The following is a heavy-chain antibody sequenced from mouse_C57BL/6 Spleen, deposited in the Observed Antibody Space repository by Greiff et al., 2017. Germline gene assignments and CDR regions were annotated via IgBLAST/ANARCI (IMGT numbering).Heavy chain of an antibody. CDR1: GYSFTGYF. CDR3: ATDYYSNLYAMDY. Sequence: EVQLQQSGPELVKPGDSVKISCKASGYSFTGYFMNWVMQSHGKSLEWIGRINPYNGDTFYNQKFKGKATLNVYKSSSTAHMELRRLTSEDSAVYYCATDYYSNLYAMDYWGQGTSVTVSS. V-gene: IGHV1-20*01. CDR2: INPYNGDT. J-gene: IGHJ4*01. D-gene: IGHD2-5*01.